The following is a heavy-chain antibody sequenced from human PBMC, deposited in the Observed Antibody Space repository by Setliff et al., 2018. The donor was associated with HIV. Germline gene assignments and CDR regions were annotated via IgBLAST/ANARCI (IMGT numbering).Heavy chain of an antibody. CDR1: GYTFTNNG. V-gene: IGHV1-18*01. D-gene: IGHD5-12*01. J-gene: IGHJ4*02. CDR3: AIDVIGGWLRPMPDF. Sequence: ASVKVSCKASGYTFTNNGLSWVRQAPGQGLEWMGWINVHNHNTNYAQKFQGRVSMTTDTSTNTAYMELRSLRPDDTAVYYCAIDVIGGWLRPMPDFWGPGTLVTVSS. CDR2: INVHNHNT.